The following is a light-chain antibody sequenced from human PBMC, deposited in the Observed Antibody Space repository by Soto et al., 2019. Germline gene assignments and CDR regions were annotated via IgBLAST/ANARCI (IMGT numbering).Light chain of an antibody. CDR2: GAS. J-gene: IGKJ4*01. CDR3: QQANRFPLT. V-gene: IGKV1-12*01. Sequence: DIPMTQSPSSVSASVGDRVTITCRASQGISSWLVWYQQKPGKAPKLLIYGASSLQSGVPSRFSGSGSGTDFTLTISNLQPEDFATYFCQQANRFPLTFGGGTKVEIK. CDR1: QGISSW.